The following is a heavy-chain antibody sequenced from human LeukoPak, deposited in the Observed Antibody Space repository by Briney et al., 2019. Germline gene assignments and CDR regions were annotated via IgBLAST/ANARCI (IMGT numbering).Heavy chain of an antibody. CDR3: TTDFWGAKYCSDHRCYGAFDI. Sequence: PGGSLRLSCAASGFTFSSYSMNWVRQAPGKGLEWVGHIKSKTDGGTTDYAAPVKGRFTISRDDSKKTLYLQMNSLKTEDIAVYYCTTDFWGAKYCSDHRCYGAFDIWGQGTMVTVSS. D-gene: IGHD2-15*01. CDR2: IKSKTDGGTT. J-gene: IGHJ3*02. CDR1: GFTFSSYS. V-gene: IGHV3-15*01.